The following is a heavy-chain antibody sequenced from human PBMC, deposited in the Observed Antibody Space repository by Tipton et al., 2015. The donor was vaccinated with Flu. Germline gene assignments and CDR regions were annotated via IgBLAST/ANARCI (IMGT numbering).Heavy chain of an antibody. D-gene: IGHD6-19*01. CDR2: IYIGGST. J-gene: IGHJ2*01. CDR1: GGSISSHY. CDR3: ARDRRGSGWQNNWFDL. V-gene: IGHV4-4*07. Sequence: LRLSCTVSGGSISSHYWSWIRQPAGKGLEWIGRIYIGGSTNYNPSLKSRVTISLDTSKNQFSLMLSSVTATDTAVYYCARDRRGSGWQNNWFDLWGRGTLVTVSS.